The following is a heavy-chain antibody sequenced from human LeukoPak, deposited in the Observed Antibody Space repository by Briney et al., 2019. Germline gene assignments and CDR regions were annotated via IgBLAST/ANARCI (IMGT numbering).Heavy chain of an antibody. CDR1: GFTFGSYA. Sequence: PGRSLRLSCAASGFTFGSYAMHWVRQAPGKGLEWVAVISYDGSNKYYVDSVKGRFTISRDNSKNTLYLQMDSPRAEDTAVYFCAKPYNYGVRDVHFDYWGQGTLVAVSS. J-gene: IGHJ4*02. D-gene: IGHD4-17*01. CDR2: ISYDGSNK. CDR3: AKPYNYGVRDVHFDY. V-gene: IGHV3-30*18.